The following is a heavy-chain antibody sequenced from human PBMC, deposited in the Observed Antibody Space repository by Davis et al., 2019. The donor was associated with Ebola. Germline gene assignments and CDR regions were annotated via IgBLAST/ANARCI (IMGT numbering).Heavy chain of an antibody. Sequence: GGSLRLSCAASAFTFGSYTMHWVRQAPGKGLEWVSVIYTGGRTYYIDSVKGRFTISRDNSKNTIYLQMNSLRAGDTAVYYCARHYVYDYYMGLDVWGQGTTVTVSS. CDR3: ARHYVYDYYMGLDV. D-gene: IGHD3-10*02. CDR2: IYTGGRT. CDR1: AFTFGSYT. J-gene: IGHJ6*02. V-gene: IGHV3-66*04.